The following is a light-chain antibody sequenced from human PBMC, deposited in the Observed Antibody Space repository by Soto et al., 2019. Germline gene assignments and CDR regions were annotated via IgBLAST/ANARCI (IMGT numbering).Light chain of an antibody. CDR2: KES. Sequence: DIQMTQSPSTLSASVGDRVTITCRASQSISSWLAWYQQRPGKAPKLLIYKESSLASGVPSWCSGRGAGTELTLIISSLQPDDSANYYRQQHDNGRTFGQGTKVEI. CDR1: QSISSW. CDR3: QQHDNGRT. V-gene: IGKV1-5*03. J-gene: IGKJ1*01.